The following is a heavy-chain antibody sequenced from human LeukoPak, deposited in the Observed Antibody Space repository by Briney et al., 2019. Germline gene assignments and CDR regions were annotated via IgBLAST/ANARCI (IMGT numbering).Heavy chain of an antibody. V-gene: IGHV1-69*05. J-gene: IGHJ4*02. CDR1: GGTFSSYA. CDR2: IIPIFGTA. CDR3: ASGATGDVTIFDY. D-gene: IGHD7-27*01. Sequence: STVNVSCKASGGTFSSYAISWVRQAPGQGLEWMGRIIPIFGTANYAQKFQGRVTITTDESTSTAYMELSSLRSEDTAVYYCASGATGDVTIFDYWGQGTLVTVSS.